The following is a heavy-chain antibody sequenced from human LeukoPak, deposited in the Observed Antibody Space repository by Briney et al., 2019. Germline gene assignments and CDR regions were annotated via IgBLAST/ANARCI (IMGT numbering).Heavy chain of an antibody. CDR3: LRGDRRDY. V-gene: IGHV3-23*01. Sequence: GGSLRLSCAASRFTFPNYAMSWVRQAPGKGLQWVSYISGYGASTFYADSVKGRFIISRDNAKDSLYLQMNSLRVEDTAVYYCLRGDRRDYWGQGTLVTVSS. CDR1: RFTFPNYA. CDR2: ISGYGAST. J-gene: IGHJ4*02.